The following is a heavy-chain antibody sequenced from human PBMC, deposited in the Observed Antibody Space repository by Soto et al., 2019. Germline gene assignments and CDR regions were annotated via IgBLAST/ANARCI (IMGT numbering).Heavy chain of an antibody. J-gene: IGHJ6*02. CDR1: GGTFSSYA. D-gene: IGHD5-12*01. CDR2: IIPIFGTA. CDR3: ATQRWLQPSYYYYGMDV. Sequence: SVKVSCKASGGTFSSYAISWVRQAPGQGLEWMGGIIPIFGTANYAQKFQGRVTITADESTSTAYMELSSLRSEDTAVYYCATQRWLQPSYYYYGMDVWGQGTTVTVSS. V-gene: IGHV1-69*13.